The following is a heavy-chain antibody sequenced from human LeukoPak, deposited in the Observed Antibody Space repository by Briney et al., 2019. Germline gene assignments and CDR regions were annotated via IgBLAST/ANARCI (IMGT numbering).Heavy chain of an antibody. V-gene: IGHV1-46*01. J-gene: IGHJ5*02. CDR1: GYTFTSYY. CDR3: ARDNSVGDNAWWFDP. D-gene: IGHD1-26*01. Sequence: ASVNVSCKASGYTFTSYYMHWVRQAPGQGLEWMGLINPTGCSTVYAQKFQGRVTMTRDISTSTDYMELSSLSSEDTDIYYCARDNSVGDNAWWFDPWGQGTLVTVSS. CDR2: INPTGCST.